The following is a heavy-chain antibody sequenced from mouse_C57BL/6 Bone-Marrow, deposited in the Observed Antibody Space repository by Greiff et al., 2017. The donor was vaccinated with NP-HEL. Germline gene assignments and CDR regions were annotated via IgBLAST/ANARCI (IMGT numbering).Heavy chain of an antibody. Sequence: QVQLQQPGAELVRPGTSVKLSCKASGYTFTSYWMHWVKQRPGQGLVWIGVIDPSDSYTNYNQQFKGKATLTVDTSSSTAYMQLSSLTSEDSAVYYCARWGLLRYAMDYWGQGTSVTVSS. D-gene: IGHD3-3*01. CDR3: ARWGLLRYAMDY. V-gene: IGHV1-59*01. J-gene: IGHJ4*01. CDR2: IDPSDSYT. CDR1: GYTFTSYW.